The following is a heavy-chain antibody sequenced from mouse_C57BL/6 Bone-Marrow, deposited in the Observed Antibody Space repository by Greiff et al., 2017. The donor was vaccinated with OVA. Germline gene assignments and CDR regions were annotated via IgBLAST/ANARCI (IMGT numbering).Heavy chain of an antibody. CDR1: GFNIKDDY. D-gene: IGHD1-1*01. J-gene: IGHJ4*01. CDR2: IDPENGDT. V-gene: IGHV14-4*01. Sequence: EVKLMESGAELVRPGASVKLSCTASGFNIKDDYMHWVKQRPEQGLEWIGWIDPENGDTEYASKFQGKATITAATSSNPAYMHLSSLTAEDSAVYYCTTPTTVVAHYYSMDYWGQGTSVTVSS. CDR3: TTPTTVVAHYYSMDY.